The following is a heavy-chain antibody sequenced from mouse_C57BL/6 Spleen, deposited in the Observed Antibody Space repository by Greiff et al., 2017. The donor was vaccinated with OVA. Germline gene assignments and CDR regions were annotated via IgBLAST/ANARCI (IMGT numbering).Heavy chain of an antibody. V-gene: IGHV1-80*01. D-gene: IGHD3-2*02. CDR3: ARWGAQATFFDY. Sequence: QVQLKESGAELVKPGASVKISCKASGYAFSSYWMNWVKQRPGKGLEWIGQIYPGDGDTNYNGKFKGKATLTADKSSSTAYMQLSSLTSEDSAVYFCARWGAQATFFDYWGQGTTLTVSS. J-gene: IGHJ2*01. CDR2: IYPGDGDT. CDR1: GYAFSSYW.